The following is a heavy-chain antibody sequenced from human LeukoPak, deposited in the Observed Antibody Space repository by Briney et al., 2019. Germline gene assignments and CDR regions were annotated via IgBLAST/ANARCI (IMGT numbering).Heavy chain of an antibody. CDR1: GYTFTSYG. D-gene: IGHD2-2*01. CDR2: ISAYNGNT. V-gene: IGHV1-18*01. J-gene: IGHJ6*03. CDR3: ARARYIVVVPAAPYYYYYMDV. Sequence: ASVKVSCKASGYTFTSYGISWVRQAPGQGLEWMGWISAYNGNTNYAQKLQGRVTMTTDTSTSTAYMELRSLRSDDTAVYYCARARYIVVVPAAPYYYYYMDVWGKGTAVTVSS.